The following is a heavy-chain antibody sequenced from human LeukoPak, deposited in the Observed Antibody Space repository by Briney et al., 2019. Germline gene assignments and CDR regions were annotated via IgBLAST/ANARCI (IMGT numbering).Heavy chain of an antibody. V-gene: IGHV3-21*01. Sequence: GGSLRLSCAASGFTFSSYSMNCVRQAPGKGLEWVSSISSSSSYIYYADSVKGRFTISRDNAKNSLYLQMNSLRAEDTAVYYCARDRYTSSWRTMDYWGQGTLVTVSS. J-gene: IGHJ4*02. D-gene: IGHD6-13*01. CDR3: ARDRYTSSWRTMDY. CDR2: ISSSSSYI. CDR1: GFTFSSYS.